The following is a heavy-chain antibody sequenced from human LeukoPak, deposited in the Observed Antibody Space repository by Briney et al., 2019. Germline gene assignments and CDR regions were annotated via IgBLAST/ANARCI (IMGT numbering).Heavy chain of an antibody. V-gene: IGHV4-34*01. J-gene: IGHJ4*02. Sequence: PSETLSLTCAVYGGSFSGYYWSWIRQPPGKGLEWIGEINHSGSTNYNPSLKSRVTISVDTSKNQFSLKLSSVTAADTAVYYCARGRYHNRPEPNDYWGQGTLVTVSS. CDR1: GGSFSGYY. CDR3: ARGRYHNRPEPNDY. D-gene: IGHD1-14*01. CDR2: INHSGST.